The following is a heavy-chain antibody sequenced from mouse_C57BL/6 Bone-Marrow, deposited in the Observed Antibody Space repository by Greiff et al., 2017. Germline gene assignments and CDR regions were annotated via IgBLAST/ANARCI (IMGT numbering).Heavy chain of an antibody. CDR2: IYPSDGST. D-gene: IGHD1-1*01. V-gene: IGHV1-85*01. J-gene: IGHJ1*03. CDR1: GYNFTSYD. Sequence: VQLQHSGPELVKPGASVKLSCKASGYNFTSYDINWVKQRPGQGLEWIGWIYPSDGSTKSNEKFKGKAPLTVDTSSSTAYMELHSLTSEDSAVYFGARVEVDGSSGDWYFDVWGTGTTVTGSA. CDR3: ARVEVDGSSGDWYFDV.